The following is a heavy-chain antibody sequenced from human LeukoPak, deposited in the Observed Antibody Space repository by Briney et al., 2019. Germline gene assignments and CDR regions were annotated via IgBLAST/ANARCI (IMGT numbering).Heavy chain of an antibody. V-gene: IGHV3-49*03. CDR1: GFTFCDYA. CDR3: TRDRGAYNLYDY. D-gene: IGHD1-1*01. CDR2: IRSKAYGETA. Sequence: GGSLRLSCTASGFTFCDYAMSWIRQAPGKGLEWVGFIRSKAYGETADYAASVKGRFTISRDDSKAIAYLQMNSLETEDTAVYHCTRDRGAYNLYDYWGQGTLVTVSS. J-gene: IGHJ4*02.